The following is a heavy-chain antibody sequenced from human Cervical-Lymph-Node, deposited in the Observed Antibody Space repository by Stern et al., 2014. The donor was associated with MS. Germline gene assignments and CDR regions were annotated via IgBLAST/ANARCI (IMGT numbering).Heavy chain of an antibody. J-gene: IGHJ4*02. V-gene: IGHV3-30-3*01. D-gene: IGHD1/OR15-1a*01. CDR2: MSFNENNE. Sequence: VQRVESGGGVVQPGRSLRLSCAASGFTFSFYYMHWVLQAPGKGLEWVAVMSFNENNEYYADSVKGRFTISRDNSWDTLYVQLNSMRTEDTAMYYCARENNGAPDYWGQGTLVTVSS. CDR1: GFTFSFYY. CDR3: ARENNGAPDY.